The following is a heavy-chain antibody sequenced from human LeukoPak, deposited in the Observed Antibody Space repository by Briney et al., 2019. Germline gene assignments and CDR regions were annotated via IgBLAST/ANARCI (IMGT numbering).Heavy chain of an antibody. CDR1: GFTFSNYW. CDR2: ISSSSSYI. D-gene: IGHD1-26*01. CDR3: ARDPYSGNYGAYYYYMDV. Sequence: GGSLRLSCAASGFTFSNYWMSWVRQAPGKGLEWVSSISSSSSYIYYADSVKGRFTISRDNAKNSLYLQMDSLRVEDTAVYYCARDPYSGNYGAYYYYMDVWGKGTTVTISS. J-gene: IGHJ6*03. V-gene: IGHV3-21*06.